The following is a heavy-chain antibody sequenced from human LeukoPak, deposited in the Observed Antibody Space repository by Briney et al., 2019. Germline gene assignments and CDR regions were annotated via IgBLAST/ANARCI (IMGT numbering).Heavy chain of an antibody. CDR1: GFMFSNYW. J-gene: IGHJ4*02. Sequence: GGSLRLSCAASGFMFSNYWMSWVRQAPGKGPEWVGDIKKDGSDKHYVGSVKGRFTISRDNAKNSLYLQMNSLRAEDTAVYYCARDSLIQHGSGSYWGFDYWGQGILVTVSS. V-gene: IGHV3-7*03. CDR2: IKKDGSDK. D-gene: IGHD3-10*01. CDR3: ARDSLIQHGSGSYWGFDY.